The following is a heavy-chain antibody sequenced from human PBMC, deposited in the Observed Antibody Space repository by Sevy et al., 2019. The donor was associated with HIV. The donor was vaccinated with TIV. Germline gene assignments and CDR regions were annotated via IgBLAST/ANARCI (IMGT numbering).Heavy chain of an antibody. V-gene: IGHV3-48*02. J-gene: IGHJ4*02. D-gene: IGHD4-17*01. CDR1: GFTFTSYS. Sequence: GGSLRLSCAASGFTFTSYSMNWVRQAPGKGLKWISYISSDSTTIYYVESVKGRFTISRDNANNALYLQMISLRDEDTAVYYCARNCYGDYIIDSWGQGTPVTVSS. CDR2: ISSDSTTI. CDR3: ARNCYGDYIIDS.